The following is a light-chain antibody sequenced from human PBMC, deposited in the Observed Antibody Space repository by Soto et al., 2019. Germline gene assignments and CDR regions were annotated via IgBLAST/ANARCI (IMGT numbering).Light chain of an antibody. J-gene: IGKJ5*01. CDR2: LGS. CDR1: QSLLHSNGYNY. CDR3: MQALQTSIT. V-gene: IGKV2-28*01. Sequence: DIVMTQSPLSLPVTPGEPASICCRSSQSLLHSNGYNYLDWYLQKPGQSPQLLIYLGSNRASGVPDRFSGSGSGTDFTLKISRVEAEDVGVYYCMQALQTSITFGQGTRLEIK.